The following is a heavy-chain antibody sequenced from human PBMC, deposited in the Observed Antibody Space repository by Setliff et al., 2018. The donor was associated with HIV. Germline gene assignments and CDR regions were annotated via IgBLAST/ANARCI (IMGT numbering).Heavy chain of an antibody. CDR2: ISASGITT. CDR3: AKAWGSGYPSFESALMFDV. J-gene: IGHJ4*02. D-gene: IGHD3-16*01. Sequence: PGGSLRLSCAASGFTFMNYEMSWVRQAPGKGLEWVSKISASGITTDYADSVKGRFTISRDNSKNTLYLQMTSLRAEDTATYYCAKAWGSGYPSFESALMFDVWGQGTLVTVSS. V-gene: IGHV3-23*01. CDR1: GFTFMNYE.